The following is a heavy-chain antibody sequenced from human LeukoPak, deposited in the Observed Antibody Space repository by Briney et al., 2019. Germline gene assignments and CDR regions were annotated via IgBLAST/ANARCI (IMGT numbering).Heavy chain of an antibody. Sequence: PSETLSLTCAVSGASISSNNWWSWVRQPPGKGLEWIGEIYHSGSTNHTPSLKSRVTISIDKSKNQFSLKLSSVTAADTAVYYCALISRGIAVPGTELWGQGTLVTVSS. CDR2: IYHSGST. CDR1: GASISSNNW. J-gene: IGHJ4*02. CDR3: ALISRGIAVPGTEL. D-gene: IGHD6-19*01. V-gene: IGHV4-4*02.